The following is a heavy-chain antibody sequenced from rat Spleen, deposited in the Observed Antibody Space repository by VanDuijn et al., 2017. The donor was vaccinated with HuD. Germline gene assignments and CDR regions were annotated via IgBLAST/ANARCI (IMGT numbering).Heavy chain of an antibody. D-gene: IGHD1-12*02. V-gene: IGHV2S12*01. J-gene: IGHJ3*01. CDR1: GFSLSSNG. CDR3: TRDHSYWDSYYPGGFAY. CDR2: ISSCGYT. Sequence: QVQLKESGPGLVQPSQTLSLTCTVSGFSLSSNGLRWVRQPPGKGLVWIPTISSCGYTYYNSVLKSRLSISRDTSKSQVFLKMNSLQTEDTAIYFCTRDHSYWDSYYPGGFAYWGQGTLVTVSS.